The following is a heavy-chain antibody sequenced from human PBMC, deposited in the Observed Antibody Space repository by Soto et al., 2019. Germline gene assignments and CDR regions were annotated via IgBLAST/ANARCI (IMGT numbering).Heavy chain of an antibody. D-gene: IGHD3-9*01. CDR2: INHSGST. CDR1: GGSFSGYY. J-gene: IGHJ4*02. V-gene: IGHV4-34*01. CDR3: VWAYYVIRAAYPPLAF. Sequence: SETLSVTCAVYGGSFSGYYWSWIRQPPGKGLEWSGEINHSGSTNYNPSLKSRVTISVDTSKNQFSLKLSSVTAADTAVYYCVWAYYVIRAAYPPLAFRGQGTLVPGTS.